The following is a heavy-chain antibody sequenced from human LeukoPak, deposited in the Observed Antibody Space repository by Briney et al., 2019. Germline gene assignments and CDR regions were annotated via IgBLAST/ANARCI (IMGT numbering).Heavy chain of an antibody. Sequence: PSETLSLTYAVYGGSFSNYYWSWIRQSPGKGLEWIGEINDSGRINYNPSLMSRVTVSVDTSKNQFSLRLTSVTATDTAVYYCARRWNYGRNYYIDVWGNGATVSVSS. V-gene: IGHV4-34*01. J-gene: IGHJ6*03. CDR3: ARRWNYGRNYYIDV. CDR1: GGSFSNYY. CDR2: INDSGRI. D-gene: IGHD1-7*01.